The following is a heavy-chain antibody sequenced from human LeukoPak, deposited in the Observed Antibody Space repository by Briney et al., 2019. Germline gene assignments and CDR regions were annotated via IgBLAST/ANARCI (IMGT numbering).Heavy chain of an antibody. CDR2: INPNSGGT. J-gene: IGHJ6*02. V-gene: IGHV1-2*02. CDR1: GYTFTDYY. CDR3: ARGSFLRFLEIYGMDV. Sequence: ASVTVSFKSSGYTFTDYYMHWVRQAPGQGLEWMGWINPNSGGTNYAQKFQGRVTMTRDTSISTAYMELSRLRSDDTAVYYCARGSFLRFLEIYGMDVWGQGTTVTVSS. D-gene: IGHD3-3*01.